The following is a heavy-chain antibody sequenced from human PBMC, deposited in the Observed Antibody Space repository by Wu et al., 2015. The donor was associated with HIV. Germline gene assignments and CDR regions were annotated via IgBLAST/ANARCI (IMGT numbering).Heavy chain of an antibody. V-gene: IGHV1-46*01. Sequence: QVQLVQSGAEVTKPGASVRVSCQTSGYTFTAHYIHWVRQAPGQGLEWMGGLIPMFGTTHYAEKFQGRFTITTDESTSTGYMDLSSLGFEDTAIYYCARGSKYSSDWARLDDWGQGTPVTVSS. CDR3: ARGSKYSSDWARLDD. D-gene: IGHD6-19*01. J-gene: IGHJ4*02. CDR2: LIPMFGTT. CDR1: GYTFTAHY.